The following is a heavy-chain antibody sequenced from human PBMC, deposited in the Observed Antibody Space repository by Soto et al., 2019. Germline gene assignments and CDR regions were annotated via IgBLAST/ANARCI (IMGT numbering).Heavy chain of an antibody. J-gene: IGHJ4*02. CDR3: ANDRGEIPFDY. Sequence: QVQLVESGGGVVQPGRSLRLSCAASGFTFSSYGMHWVRQAPGKGLEWVAVISYDGSNKYYADSVKGRFTISRDNSKNTLYLQMNSLRAEDTAVYYCANDRGEIPFDYWGQGTLVTVSS. D-gene: IGHD3-10*01. V-gene: IGHV3-30*18. CDR1: GFTFSSYG. CDR2: ISYDGSNK.